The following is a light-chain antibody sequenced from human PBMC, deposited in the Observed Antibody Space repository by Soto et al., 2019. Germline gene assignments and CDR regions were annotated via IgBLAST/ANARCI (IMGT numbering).Light chain of an antibody. Sequence: EIVLTQSPGTLSLSPGERATLSCRASQSVSSSYLAWYQQKPGQAPRLLIYGTSSRATGIPDRFSGSGSGTDFTLTISRLEPEDFAVYYCQQYDSPPRTFGQRTKVEIK. J-gene: IGKJ1*01. CDR1: QSVSSSY. CDR2: GTS. CDR3: QQYDSPPRT. V-gene: IGKV3-20*01.